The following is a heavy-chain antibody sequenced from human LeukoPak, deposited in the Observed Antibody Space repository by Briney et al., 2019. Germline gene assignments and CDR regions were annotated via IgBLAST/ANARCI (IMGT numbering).Heavy chain of an antibody. CDR3: AISIVGATSLDY. CDR1: GGSFSGYY. V-gene: IGHV4-34*01. Sequence: SETLSLTCAVYGGSFSGYYWSWIRQPPGKGLEWIGEINHSGSTNYNPSLNSRVTISVDTSKNQFSLKLSSVTAADTAVYYCAISIVGATSLDYWGQETLVTVSS. J-gene: IGHJ4*02. D-gene: IGHD1-26*01. CDR2: INHSGST.